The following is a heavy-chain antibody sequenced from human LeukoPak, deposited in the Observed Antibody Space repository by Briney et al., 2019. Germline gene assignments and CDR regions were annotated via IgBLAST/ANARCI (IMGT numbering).Heavy chain of an antibody. J-gene: IGHJ4*02. D-gene: IGHD3-10*01. CDR3: ARFSSYGSGSYSIDY. Sequence: LSLTCTVSGGSISSYYWSWIRQPPGKGLEWVSYISSSGSTIYYADSVKGRFTISRDNAKNPLYLQMNSLRAEDTAVYYCARFSSYGSGSYSIDYWGQGTLVTVSS. V-gene: IGHV3-11*01. CDR1: GGSISSYY. CDR2: ISSSGSTI.